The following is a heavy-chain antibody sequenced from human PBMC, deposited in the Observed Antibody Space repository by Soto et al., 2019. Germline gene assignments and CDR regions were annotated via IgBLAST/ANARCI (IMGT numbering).Heavy chain of an antibody. D-gene: IGHD2-2*01. Sequence: WASVKVSCKASGYTFTNYGISWVRQAPGQGLEWMGWISADNGNTNYAHKLQGRVTMTTDTSTSTAYMELRSLTSDDTAVYYCARVGDIVVVGPWFDPWGQGTLVTVSS. CDR2: ISADNGNT. V-gene: IGHV1-18*04. CDR1: GYTFTNYG. CDR3: ARVGDIVVVGPWFDP. J-gene: IGHJ5*02.